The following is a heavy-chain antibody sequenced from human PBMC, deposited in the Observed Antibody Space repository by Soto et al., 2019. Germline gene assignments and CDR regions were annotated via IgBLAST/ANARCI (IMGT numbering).Heavy chain of an antibody. CDR1: GGTFSSHG. J-gene: IGHJ6*02. CDR3: ARGGIAAGYGMDV. Sequence: SVKVSCKASGGTFSSHGVSWVRQAPGQGLEWMGGIIPIFGTTNYAQKFQGRVTMPTHTSTSTAYMELSSLRSEDTAVFYCARGGIAAGYGMDVWGQGTTVTVS. D-gene: IGHD6-13*01. V-gene: IGHV1-69*05. CDR2: IIPIFGTT.